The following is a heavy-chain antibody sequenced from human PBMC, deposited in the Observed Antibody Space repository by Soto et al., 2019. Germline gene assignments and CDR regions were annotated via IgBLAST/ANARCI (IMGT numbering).Heavy chain of an antibody. CDR1: GFAFSTYW. D-gene: IGHD6-19*01. J-gene: IGHJ4*01. Sequence: GGSLRLSCAASGFAFSTYWMSWVRQAPGKGPEWVAIISQDGNEKYYVDFVKGRFTIARDNAKSSLYLQMNGLRADDTSVYYCAGDRRSSGPFDYWGHGTLVTVS. CDR2: ISQDGNEK. CDR3: AGDRRSSGPFDY. V-gene: IGHV3-7*01.